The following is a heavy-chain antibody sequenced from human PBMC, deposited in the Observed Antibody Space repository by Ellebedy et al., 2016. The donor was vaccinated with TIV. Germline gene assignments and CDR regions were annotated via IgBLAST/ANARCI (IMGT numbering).Heavy chain of an antibody. J-gene: IGHJ4*02. CDR1: GFTFSNYW. V-gene: IGHV3-74*01. CDR2: ITSDGSTT. CDR3: ARDLATVGATPFDY. Sequence: GGSLRLSCAASGFTFSNYWMQWVRQAPGEGLMWVSHITSDGSTTTYTDSVKGRFTVSRDNSKNTLYLQMNSLRADDTAVYYCARDLATVGATPFDYWGQGTLVTVSS. D-gene: IGHD1-26*01.